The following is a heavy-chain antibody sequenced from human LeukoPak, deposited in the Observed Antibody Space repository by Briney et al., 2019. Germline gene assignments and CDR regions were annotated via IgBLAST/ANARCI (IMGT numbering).Heavy chain of an antibody. V-gene: IGHV3-74*01. D-gene: IGHD3-22*01. CDR2: INSDGSST. CDR3: ARSPYYDSSGYQLDY. Sequence: GVSLRLSCAASGFTFSSYWMHWVRQAPGKGLVWVSRINSDGSSTSYADSVKGRFTISRDNAKNTLYLQMNSLRAEDTAVYYCARSPYYDSSGYQLDYWGQGTLVTVSS. J-gene: IGHJ4*02. CDR1: GFTFSSYW.